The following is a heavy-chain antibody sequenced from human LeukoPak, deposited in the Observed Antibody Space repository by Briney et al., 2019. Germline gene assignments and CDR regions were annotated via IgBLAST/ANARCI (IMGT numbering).Heavy chain of an antibody. Sequence: SETLSLTCTVSGGSTSNDYWSWIRQSPGKGLEWVGYVYNSGDTGKNPSLKSRVTILLDTSKNQCSLKLTSVSAADTAVYYCARLKLGAYFDLWGRGTLVTVSS. D-gene: IGHD3-16*01. CDR3: ARLKLGAYFDL. V-gene: IGHV4-59*08. CDR2: VYNSGDT. CDR1: GGSTSNDY. J-gene: IGHJ2*01.